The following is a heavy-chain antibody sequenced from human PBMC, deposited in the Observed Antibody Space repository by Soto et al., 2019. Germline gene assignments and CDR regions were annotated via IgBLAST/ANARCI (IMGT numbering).Heavy chain of an antibody. D-gene: IGHD6-25*01. V-gene: IGHV1-46*01. J-gene: IGHJ6*02. CDR3: ARGDGRGTSGFYCYYGMDV. CDR1: GFTFTNYF. Sequence: QVQLVQSGTEVKKPGASVKISCKASGFTFTNYFFHWVRQAPRQGLEWMGIISPYDGSTNYLKSLQSRVTLSSDTSTSTVYMEQSSLTSEDTAVYYWARGDGRGTSGFYCYYGMDVWGQGTTVAVSS. CDR2: ISPYDGST.